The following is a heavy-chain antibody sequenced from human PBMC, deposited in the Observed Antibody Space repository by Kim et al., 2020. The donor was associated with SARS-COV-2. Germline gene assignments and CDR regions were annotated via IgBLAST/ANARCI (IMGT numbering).Heavy chain of an antibody. CDR1: GYTFTSYH. V-gene: IGHV1-46*01. Sequence: ASVKVSCKASGYTFTSYHMHWVRQAPGQGLEWMGFINAIGRSASYPQKFQGRVTMTRDTSTSTVYMELSSLRSEDTAVYYCAREGPNTYYFDYWGQRTLVTVSS. CDR2: INAIGRSA. CDR3: AREGPNTYYFDY. D-gene: IGHD3-16*01. J-gene: IGHJ4*02.